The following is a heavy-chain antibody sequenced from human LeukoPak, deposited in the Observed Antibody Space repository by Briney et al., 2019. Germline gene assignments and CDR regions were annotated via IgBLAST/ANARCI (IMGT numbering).Heavy chain of an antibody. D-gene: IGHD3-22*01. CDR1: GGSFSGYY. CDR2: INHSGST. CDR3: ARGVGPEYLDSSGYSSYFDY. V-gene: IGHV4-34*01. Sequence: SETLSLTCAVYGGSFSGYYWSWIRQPPGKGLEWIGEINHSGSTNYNPSLKSRVTISVDTSKNQFSLKLSSVTAADTAVYYCARGVGPEYLDSSGYSSYFDYWGQGTLVTVSS. J-gene: IGHJ4*02.